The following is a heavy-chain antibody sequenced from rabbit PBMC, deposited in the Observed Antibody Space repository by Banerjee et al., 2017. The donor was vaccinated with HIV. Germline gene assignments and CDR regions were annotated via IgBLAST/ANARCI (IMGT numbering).Heavy chain of an antibody. CDR1: GFDFSTDT. Sequence: QEQLVESGGGLVQPEGSLTLTCKASGFDFSTDTMCWVRQGPGKRPEWIGCISAGTSGTTWYASWVNGRFTISKTSSTTVTLQVTSLTAADTATYFCARGYNSINGGCDLWGPGTLVTVS. CDR3: ARGYNSINGGCDL. J-gene: IGHJ4*01. D-gene: IGHD1-1*01. CDR2: ISAGTSGTT. V-gene: IGHV1S45*01.